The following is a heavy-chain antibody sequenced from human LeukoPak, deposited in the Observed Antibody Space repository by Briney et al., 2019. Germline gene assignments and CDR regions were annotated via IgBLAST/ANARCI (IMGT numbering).Heavy chain of an antibody. CDR3: ARGSGSSAYYPVDY. CDR1: GFTVSSNY. CDR2: IYSGGST. J-gene: IGHJ4*02. V-gene: IGHV3-66*02. D-gene: IGHD3-22*01. Sequence: GGSLRLSCAASGFTVSSNYMSWVRQAPGKGLEWVSVIYSGGSTYYADSVKGRFTISRDNSKNTLYLQMSSLRTEDTAVYYCARGSGSSAYYPVDYWGQGTLVTVSS.